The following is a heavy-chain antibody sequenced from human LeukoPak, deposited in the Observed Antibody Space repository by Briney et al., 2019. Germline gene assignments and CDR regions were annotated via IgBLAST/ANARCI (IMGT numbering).Heavy chain of an antibody. J-gene: IGHJ4*02. D-gene: IGHD3-22*01. CDR1: GFTFDDYA. Sequence: PGGSLRLSCAASGFTFDDYAMHWVRQAPGKGLEWVSGISWNSGHIGYADSVKGRFTISRDNAKNSLYLQMNSLRAEDTAVYYCARDLYRIVVVPHYFDYWGQGTLVTVSS. V-gene: IGHV3-9*01. CDR3: ARDLYRIVVVPHYFDY. CDR2: ISWNSGHI.